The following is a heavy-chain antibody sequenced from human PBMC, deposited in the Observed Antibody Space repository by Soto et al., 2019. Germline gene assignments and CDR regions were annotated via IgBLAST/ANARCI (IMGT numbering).Heavy chain of an antibody. D-gene: IGHD3-10*02. J-gene: IGHJ6*02. CDR2: ISSSGSTI. CDR3: ARDHLFATQEYYYYGMDV. V-gene: IGHV3-48*03. CDR1: GFTFSSYE. Sequence: QPGGSLRLSCAASGFTFSSYEMNWVRQAPGKGLEWVSYISSSGSTIYYADSVKGRFTISRDNAKNSLYLQMNSLRAEDTAVYYCARDHLFATQEYYYYGMDVWGQGTTVTVSS.